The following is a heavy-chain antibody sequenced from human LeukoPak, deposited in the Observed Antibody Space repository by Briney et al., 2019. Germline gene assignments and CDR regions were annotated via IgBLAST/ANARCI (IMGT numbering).Heavy chain of an antibody. V-gene: IGHV4-59*11. CDR3: ARGYDSSGYRDWFDY. CDR2: IYHSGST. J-gene: IGHJ4*02. CDR1: GGSISSHH. D-gene: IGHD3-22*01. Sequence: SETLSLTCTVSGGSISSHHWSWIRQPPGKGLEWIGYIYHSGSTYYNPSLKSRVTISVDRSKNQFSLKLSSVTAADTAVYYCARGYDSSGYRDWFDYWGQGTLVTVSS.